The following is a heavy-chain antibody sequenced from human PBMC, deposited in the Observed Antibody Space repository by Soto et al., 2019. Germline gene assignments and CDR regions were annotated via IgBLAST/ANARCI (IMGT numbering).Heavy chain of an antibody. Sequence: QVRLVQSGAEVKKPGASVRISCKASGYTFTDYTLHWVRQAPGQGLEWMGCLDTGNGDSKFSQKFEGRVTFTRQTSATTAYMDLSRLRSEDTAVYFCARDLWFGEYPYYFAYWGQGTLITVSS. D-gene: IGHD3-10*01. V-gene: IGHV1-3*04. CDR3: ARDLWFGEYPYYFAY. CDR2: LDTGNGDS. J-gene: IGHJ4*02. CDR1: GYTFTDYT.